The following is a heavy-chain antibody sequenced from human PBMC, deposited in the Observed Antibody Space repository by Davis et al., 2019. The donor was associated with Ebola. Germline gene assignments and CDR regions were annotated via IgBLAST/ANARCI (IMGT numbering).Heavy chain of an antibody. Sequence: GESLKISCAASGFTFSSYAMSWVRQAPGKGLVWVSRINSDGSSTSYADSVKGRFTISRDNAKNTLYLQMNSLRAEDTAVYYCARSMVRGVIMDYWGQGTLVTVSS. J-gene: IGHJ4*02. D-gene: IGHD3-10*01. V-gene: IGHV3-74*01. CDR1: GFTFSSYA. CDR2: INSDGSST. CDR3: ARSMVRGVIMDY.